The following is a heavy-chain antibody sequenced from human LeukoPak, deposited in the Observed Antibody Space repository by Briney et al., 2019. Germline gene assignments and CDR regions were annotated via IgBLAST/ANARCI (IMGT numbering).Heavy chain of an antibody. V-gene: IGHV3-23*01. CDR3: ARQGLYDSSDFWTFQH. CDR2: ISGSGGTT. Sequence: PGGSLRLSCAASGFTFSNSAMSWVRQAPGKGLEWVSVISGSGGTTYYADSVKGRFTISRDNSKNTLYLQMHSLRAEDTAVYYCARQGLYDSSDFWTFQHWGQGTLVTVSS. J-gene: IGHJ1*01. CDR1: GFTFSNSA. D-gene: IGHD3/OR15-3a*01.